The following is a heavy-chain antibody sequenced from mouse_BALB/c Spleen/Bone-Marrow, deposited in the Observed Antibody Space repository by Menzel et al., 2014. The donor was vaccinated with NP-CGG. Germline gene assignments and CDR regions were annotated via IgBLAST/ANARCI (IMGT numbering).Heavy chain of an antibody. CDR3: ARDYYGSSYFDY. CDR1: GFSLTSYG. CDR2: IWAGGST. Sequence: VQLVESGPGLVAPSQRLSIPCTVSGFSLTSYGLHWVRQPPGKGLEWLGVIWAGGSTNYNSALMSRLSISKDNSKGQVFLKMNSLQTDDTAMYYCARDYYGSSYFDYWGQGTTLTVSS. V-gene: IGHV2-9*02. J-gene: IGHJ2*01. D-gene: IGHD1-1*01.